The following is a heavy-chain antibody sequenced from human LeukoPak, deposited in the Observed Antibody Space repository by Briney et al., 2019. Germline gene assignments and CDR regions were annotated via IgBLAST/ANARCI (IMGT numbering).Heavy chain of an antibody. V-gene: IGHV3-33*01. D-gene: IGHD7-27*01. CDR2: IWYDGSEK. J-gene: IGHJ4*02. CDR3: ARWGNNKILDY. CDR1: GFTFSSHG. Sequence: HGGSLRLSCVASGFTFSSHGMHWVRQAPGKGREWVAVIWYDGSEKYYADSVKGRFIISRDNSKNMLYLQMNSLRADDTAVYYCARWGNNKILDYWGQGTLVTVSS.